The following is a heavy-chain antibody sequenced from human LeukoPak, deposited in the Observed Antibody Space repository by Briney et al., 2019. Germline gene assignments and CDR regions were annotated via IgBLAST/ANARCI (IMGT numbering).Heavy chain of an antibody. Sequence: GSSVKVSCKASGGTFSSYAISWVRQAPGQGLEWMGGIIPIFGTANYAQKFQGRVTITADESTSIAYMELSSLRSEDTAVYYCARHGAVVVAAIENWFDPWGQGTLVTVSS. CDR3: ARHGAVVVAAIENWFDP. V-gene: IGHV1-69*01. CDR1: GGTFSSYA. J-gene: IGHJ5*02. CDR2: IIPIFGTA. D-gene: IGHD2-15*01.